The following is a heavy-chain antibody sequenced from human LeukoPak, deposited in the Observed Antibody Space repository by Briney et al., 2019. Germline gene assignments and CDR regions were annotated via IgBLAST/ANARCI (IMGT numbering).Heavy chain of an antibody. V-gene: IGHV1-8*01. Sequence: GASVKVSCKASGYTFTSYDINWVRQATGQGLEWMGWMNPNSGNTGYAQKFQGRVTMTRNTSISTAYMELSSLRSEDTAVYYCARLKTAAGKNEGIDPWGQGTLVTVSS. D-gene: IGHD6-13*01. J-gene: IGHJ5*02. CDR1: GYTFTSYD. CDR2: MNPNSGNT. CDR3: ARLKTAAGKNEGIDP.